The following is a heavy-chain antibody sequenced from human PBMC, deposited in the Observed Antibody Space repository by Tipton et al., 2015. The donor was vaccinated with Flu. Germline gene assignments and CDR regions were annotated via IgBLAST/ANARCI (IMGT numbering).Heavy chain of an antibody. D-gene: IGHD3-16*01. V-gene: IGHV4-39*07. CDR2: IYYSGNT. J-gene: IGHJ4*02. CDR1: GGSISSSSYY. CDR3: ARGFGAAHHSPIRY. Sequence: TLSLTCTVSGGSISSSSYYWGWIRQPPGKGLEWIGSIYYSGNTYYNPSLKSRVTISVDTSKNQFSLKLSSVTAADTAVYYCARGFGAAHHSPIRYWGQGTLVTVSS.